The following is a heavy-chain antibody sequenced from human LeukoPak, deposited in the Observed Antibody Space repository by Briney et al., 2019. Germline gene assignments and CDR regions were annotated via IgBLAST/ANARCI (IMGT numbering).Heavy chain of an antibody. D-gene: IGHD3-10*01. CDR2: MNPNSGNT. J-gene: IGHJ4*02. CDR3: ARANYYGSGKKDLDY. V-gene: IGHV1-8*01. CDR1: GYTFTTYD. Sequence: GASVKVSCKASGYTFTTYDINWVRQATGQGLEWMGWMNPNSGNTGYAQKFQGRVNMTRNTSMSTAYMELNSLRSEDTAVYYCARANYYGSGKKDLDYWGQGTLVTVSS.